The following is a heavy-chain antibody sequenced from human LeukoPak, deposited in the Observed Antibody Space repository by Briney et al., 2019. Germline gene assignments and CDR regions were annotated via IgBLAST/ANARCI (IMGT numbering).Heavy chain of an antibody. J-gene: IGHJ3*02. CDR2: IYSGGST. D-gene: IGHD1-26*01. V-gene: IGHV3-53*01. Sequence: GGPLRLSCAASGFTVSSNYMSWVRQAPGKGLEWVSIIYSGGSTFYADSVKGRFTISRDNSKNTLYLQMNSLRAEDTAVYYCARGGSYLSAFDIWGQGTMVTVSS. CDR1: GFTVSSNY. CDR3: ARGGSYLSAFDI.